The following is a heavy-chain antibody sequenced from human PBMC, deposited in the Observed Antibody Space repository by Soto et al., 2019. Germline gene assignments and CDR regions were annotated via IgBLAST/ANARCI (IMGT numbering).Heavy chain of an antibody. J-gene: IGHJ4*02. V-gene: IGHV4-59*11. CDR1: YGSSSNHC. CDR2: VFHSGST. Sequence: SQTLTLTWTVAYGSSSNHCWSWIRQTPGKGPEWIGYVFHSGSTDYNPSLKSRVTISVDTSKNQFSLKLSSVTAADTAVYYCARDLVGDILTGQYGNYFDYWGQGTLVTVSS. CDR3: ARDLVGDILTGQYGNYFDY. D-gene: IGHD3-9*01.